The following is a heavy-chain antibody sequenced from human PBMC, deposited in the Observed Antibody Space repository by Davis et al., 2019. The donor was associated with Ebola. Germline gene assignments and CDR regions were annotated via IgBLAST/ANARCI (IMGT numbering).Heavy chain of an antibody. CDR3: ARVGRDGYSYGYWSGIFDY. CDR2: INPSGGST. Sequence: ASVKVSCKASGYTFISYYMHWVRQPPGQGLEWMGIINPSGGSTSYAQKFQGRVTMTRDTSTSTVYMELSSLRSEDTAVYYCARVGRDGYSYGYWSGIFDYWGQGTLVTVSS. D-gene: IGHD5-18*01. CDR1: GYTFISYY. V-gene: IGHV1-46*01. J-gene: IGHJ4*02.